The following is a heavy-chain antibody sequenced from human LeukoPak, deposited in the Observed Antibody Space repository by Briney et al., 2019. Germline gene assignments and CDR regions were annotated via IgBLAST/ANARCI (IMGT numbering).Heavy chain of an antibody. Sequence: GGSLRLSCVAPGFTFSSYALAWVRQAPGKGLEWVAAVTGRGVGTHYAESVEGRFTISRDNSRNTMYPQMNSLRAEDTAIYFCGSDPNGDYVGALGYWGRGTLVTVSS. V-gene: IGHV3-23*01. CDR2: VTGRGVGT. CDR3: GSDPNGDYVGALGY. CDR1: GFTFSSYA. J-gene: IGHJ4*01. D-gene: IGHD2-8*01.